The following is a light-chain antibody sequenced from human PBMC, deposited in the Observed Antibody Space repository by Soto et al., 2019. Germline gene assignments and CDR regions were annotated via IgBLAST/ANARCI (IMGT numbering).Light chain of an antibody. CDR2: SAS. V-gene: IGKV1-39*01. CDR3: QHGQVAPYS. Sequence: DIQMTQSPSSVSASIGDTVTITCRASQDINVYLNWYQQKPGEVPKLLIYSASTLHSGVPSRFTGSGSETDFTLISRSLQHEDFATCYCQHGQVAPYSFGQGTKVDI. CDR1: QDINVY. J-gene: IGKJ2*03.